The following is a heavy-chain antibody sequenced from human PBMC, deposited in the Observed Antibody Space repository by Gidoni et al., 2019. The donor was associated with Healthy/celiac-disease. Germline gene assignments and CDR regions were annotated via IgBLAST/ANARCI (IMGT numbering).Heavy chain of an antibody. D-gene: IGHD3-16*02. J-gene: IGHJ6*02. CDR3: AKWGLRLGELSSALYYYYGMDV. CDR1: RFTFSSYD. Sequence: VQLVYSGGGVVQPGRSLRLSCAASRFTFSSYDMHSVRQAPGKGLEWVAVISYDGSNKYCADSVKGRFTISRDNSKNTLYLQMNSLRAEDTAVYYCAKWGLRLGELSSALYYYYGMDVWGQGTTVTVSS. V-gene: IGHV3-30*18. CDR2: ISYDGSNK.